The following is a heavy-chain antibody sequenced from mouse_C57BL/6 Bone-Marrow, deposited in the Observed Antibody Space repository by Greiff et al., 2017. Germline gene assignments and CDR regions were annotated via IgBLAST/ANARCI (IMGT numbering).Heavy chain of an antibody. V-gene: IGHV5-6*02. J-gene: IGHJ3*01. CDR2: ISSGGSYT. Sequence: EVKLVESGGDLVKPGGSLKLSCAASGFTFSSYGMSWVRQTPDKRLEWVATISSGGSYTYYPDSVKGRFTISRDNAKNTLYLHMSSLKSEDTAMYYCARRVYGSRFAYWGQGTLVTVSA. CDR1: GFTFSSYG. D-gene: IGHD1-1*01. CDR3: ARRVYGSRFAY.